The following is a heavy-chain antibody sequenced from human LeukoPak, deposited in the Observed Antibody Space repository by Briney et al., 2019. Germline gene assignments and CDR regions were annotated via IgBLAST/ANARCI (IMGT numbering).Heavy chain of an antibody. CDR3: AKDMEEWELLTFDY. D-gene: IGHD1-26*01. CDR1: GFTFSSYA. CDR2: ISGSGGST. V-gene: IGHV3-23*01. J-gene: IGHJ4*02. Sequence: PGGSLRLSCAASGFTFSSYATSWVRQAPGKGLEWVSAISGSGGSTYYADSEKGRFTISRDNSKNTLYLQMNSLRAEDTAVYYCAKDMEEWELLTFDYWGQGTLVTVSS.